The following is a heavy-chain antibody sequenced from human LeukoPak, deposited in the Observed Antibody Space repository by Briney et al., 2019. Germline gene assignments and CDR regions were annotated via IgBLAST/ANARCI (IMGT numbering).Heavy chain of an antibody. CDR3: ARVAYSSGWEYYFDY. V-gene: IGHV1-2*02. J-gene: IGHJ4*02. CDR1: GYTFTGYY. CDR2: INPNSGGT. D-gene: IGHD6-19*01. Sequence: VASVKVSCKASGYTFTGYYMHWVRQAPGQGLEWMGWINPNSGGTNYAQKFQGRATMTRDTSISTAYMELSRLRSDDTAVYYCARVAYSSGWEYYFDYWGQGTLVTVSS.